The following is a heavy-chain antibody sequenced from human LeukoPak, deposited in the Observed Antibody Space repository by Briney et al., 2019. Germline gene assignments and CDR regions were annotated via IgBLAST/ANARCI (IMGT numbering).Heavy chain of an antibody. J-gene: IGHJ4*02. D-gene: IGHD1-26*01. Sequence: PSETLSLTCTVSGASIPSSYYWSWIRQPPGKGLECIGYISASGNTNYNPSLKGRVTISVDTSKSQFSLNLSSVTAADTAICYCARLTGGGSYWGYFDYWGQGNLVTVSS. V-gene: IGHV4-4*09. CDR1: GASIPSSYY. CDR2: ISASGNT. CDR3: ARLTGGGSYWGYFDY.